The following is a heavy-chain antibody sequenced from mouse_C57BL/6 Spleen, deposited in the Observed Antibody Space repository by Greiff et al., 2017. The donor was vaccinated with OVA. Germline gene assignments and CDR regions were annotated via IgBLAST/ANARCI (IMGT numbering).Heavy chain of an antibody. CDR2: INPGSGGT. J-gene: IGHJ2*01. V-gene: IGHV1-54*01. CDR1: GYAFTNYL. CDR3: ARSGYGNYVGVFDY. Sequence: VQLKESGAELVRPGTSVKVSCKASGYAFTNYLIEWVKQRPGQGLEWIGVINPGSGGTNYNEKFKGKATLTADKSSSTAYMQLSSLTSEDSAVYFCARSGYGNYVGVFDYWGQGTTLTVSS. D-gene: IGHD2-1*01.